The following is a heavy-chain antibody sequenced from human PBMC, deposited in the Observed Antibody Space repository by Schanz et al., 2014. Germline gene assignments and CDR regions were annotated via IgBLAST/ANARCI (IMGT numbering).Heavy chain of an antibody. CDR3: AKAADWPVTRFDP. V-gene: IGHV3-33*06. CDR2: IWYDGSNK. CDR1: GFTFSSYG. J-gene: IGHJ5*02. Sequence: VQLVESGGGVVQPGRSLRLSCAASGFTFSSYGMHWVRQAPGKGLEWVAVIWYDGSNKYYADSVKGRFTISRDNSKNTLFLQRSSLRADDTAVYYCAKAADWPVTRFDPWGQGTLLTVSS. D-gene: IGHD3-9*01.